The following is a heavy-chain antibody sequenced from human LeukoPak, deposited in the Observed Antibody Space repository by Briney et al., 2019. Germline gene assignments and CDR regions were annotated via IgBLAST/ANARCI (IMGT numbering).Heavy chain of an antibody. D-gene: IGHD3-16*01. CDR2: ISYDGTTQ. CDR1: GFTFSSCG. CDR3: ARVRWIRNNFAYYFDY. V-gene: IGHV3-30*03. J-gene: IGHJ4*02. Sequence: PGRSLRLSCAASGFTFSSCGMHWVRQAPGKGLEWVAVISYDGTTQYYGDSVEGRFTISRDNSKNTLSLQMNSLRAEDTAVYYCARVRWIRNNFAYYFDYWGQGTLVTVSS.